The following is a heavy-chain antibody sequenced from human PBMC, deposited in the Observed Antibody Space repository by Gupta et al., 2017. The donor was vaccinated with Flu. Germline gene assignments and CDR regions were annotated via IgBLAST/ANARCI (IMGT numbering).Heavy chain of an antibody. CDR3: ARGDVQH. J-gene: IGHJ1*01. Sequence: MDWVRQAPGKGLEWVARIRSKPTGYTTAHAASVKGRFTISRDDSKNSLYLQLNSLKTEDTAVYYCARGDVQHWGQGTLVTVSS. V-gene: IGHV3-72*01. CDR2: IRSKPTGYTT.